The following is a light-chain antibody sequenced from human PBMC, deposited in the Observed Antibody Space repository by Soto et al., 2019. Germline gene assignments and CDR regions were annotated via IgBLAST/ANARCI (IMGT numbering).Light chain of an antibody. CDR3: QRYNRGPLT. J-gene: IGKJ4*01. V-gene: IGKV1-27*01. CDR2: EAS. Sequence: DIQMTQSPSSLSASIGDRVTITCRASQGITNYLAWYQQKPGKVPKLLINEASTLQSGVPSRFSGSGSGTDFTLTISSLQPEDVATYYCQRYNRGPLTFGGGTRVEIK. CDR1: QGITNY.